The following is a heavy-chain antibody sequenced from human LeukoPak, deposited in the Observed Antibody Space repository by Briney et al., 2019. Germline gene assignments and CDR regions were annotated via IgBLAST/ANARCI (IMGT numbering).Heavy chain of an antibody. CDR1: GGTLSSYA. J-gene: IGHJ5*02. V-gene: IGHV1-69*13. D-gene: IGHD4-17*01. Sequence: SVKVSCKASGGTLSSYAISWVRQAPGQGLEWMGGIIPIFGTANYAQKFQGRVTITADESTSTAYMELSSLRSEDTAVYYCARDYYGDYVYGGWFDPWGQGTLVTVSS. CDR3: ARDYYGDYVYGGWFDP. CDR2: IIPIFGTA.